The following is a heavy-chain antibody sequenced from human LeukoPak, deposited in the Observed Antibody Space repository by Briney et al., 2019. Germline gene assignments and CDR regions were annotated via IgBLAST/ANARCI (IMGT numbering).Heavy chain of an antibody. CDR1: GGSISSSSYY. Sequence: SSETLSLTCTVSGGSISSSSYYWGWIRQPPGKGLEWIGSIYYSGSTYYNPSLKSRVTISVDTSKNQFSLKLSSVTAADTALYYCARSPYSSGPYYYYYMDVWGKGTTVTISS. V-gene: IGHV4-39*07. D-gene: IGHD6-19*01. CDR3: ARSPYSSGPYYYYYMDV. J-gene: IGHJ6*03. CDR2: IYYSGST.